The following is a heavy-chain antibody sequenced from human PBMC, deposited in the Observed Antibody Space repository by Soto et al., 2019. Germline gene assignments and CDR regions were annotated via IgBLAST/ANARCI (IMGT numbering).Heavy chain of an antibody. J-gene: IGHJ3*02. CDR3: ARFEDEYQLLGGAFDI. V-gene: IGHV4-31*01. Sequence: QVQLQESGPGLVKPSQTLSLTCTVSGGSISSGGYYWSWIRQHPGKGLEWIGYMYYSGSTYYNPSLKSQVTISVDTSQNQFSLKLSSVTAADTAVYYCARFEDEYQLLGGAFDIWGQGTMVTVSS. D-gene: IGHD2-2*01. CDR1: GGSISSGGYY. CDR2: MYYSGST.